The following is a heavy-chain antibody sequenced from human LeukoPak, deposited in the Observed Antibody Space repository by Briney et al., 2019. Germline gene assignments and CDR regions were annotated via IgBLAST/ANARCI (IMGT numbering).Heavy chain of an antibody. J-gene: IGHJ4*02. CDR3: ARHPRRFGALTPIDY. CDR1: GYSFTSYW. CDR2: IDPSDSYT. Sequence: AESLKISCKGSGYSFTSYWISWVRQLPGKGLEWLGRIDPSDSYTNYSPSLQGNVTISADKSISTAYLQWSSLKASDTAMYYCARHPRRFGALTPIDYWGQGTLVTVSS. D-gene: IGHD3-10*01. V-gene: IGHV5-10-1*01.